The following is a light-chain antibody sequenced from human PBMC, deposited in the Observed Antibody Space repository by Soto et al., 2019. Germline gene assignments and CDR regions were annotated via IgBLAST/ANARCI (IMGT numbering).Light chain of an antibody. CDR1: QSVSSN. J-gene: IGKJ1*01. V-gene: IGKV3-15*01. CDR2: GAS. CDR3: QQYNSWWT. Sequence: EIVVTQSPATLSVSPGEGATLSCRASQSVSSNLAWYQQKPGQAPRLLIYGASTRATGIPARFSGSGSGTEFTLTISSLQSEDFAVYYCQQYNSWWTFGQGTKVEIK.